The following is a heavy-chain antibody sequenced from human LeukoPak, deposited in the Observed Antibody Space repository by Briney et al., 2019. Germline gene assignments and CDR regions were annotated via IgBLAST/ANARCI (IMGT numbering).Heavy chain of an antibody. J-gene: IGHJ4*02. CDR3: ARSSAARRYFDY. V-gene: IGHV3-33*01. CDR1: GFTFSSYG. CDR2: IWYDGSNK. D-gene: IGHD6-6*01. Sequence: GGSLRLSCAASGFTFSSYGMHWVRQAPGKGLEWVAVIWYDGSNKYYADSVKGRFTISRDNSKNTLYLQMNSLRAEDTAVYYCARSSAARRYFDYWGQGTLVTVSS.